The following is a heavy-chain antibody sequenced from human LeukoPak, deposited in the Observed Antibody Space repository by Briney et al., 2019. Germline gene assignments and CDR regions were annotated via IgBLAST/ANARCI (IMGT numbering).Heavy chain of an antibody. V-gene: IGHV1-24*01. CDR2: FDPEDGET. CDR1: GYTLTELS. Sequence: ASVKVSCKVSGYTLTELSMHWVRQAPGKGREWMGGFDPEDGETIYAQKFQGRVTMTEDTSTDTAYMELSSLRSEDTAVYYCATKVFGVVIMSEEAFDIWGQGTMVTVSS. J-gene: IGHJ3*02. D-gene: IGHD3-3*01. CDR3: ATKVFGVVIMSEEAFDI.